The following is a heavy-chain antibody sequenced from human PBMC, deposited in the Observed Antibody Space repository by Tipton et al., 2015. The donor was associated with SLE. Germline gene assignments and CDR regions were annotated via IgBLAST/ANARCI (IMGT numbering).Heavy chain of an antibody. CDR2: VYYSGST. CDR1: GGSISSGDYY. J-gene: IGHJ4*02. Sequence: TLSLTCTVSGGSISSGDYYWSWIRQPPGKGLEWIGYVYYSGSTNYNPSLKSRVTISEDTSKNQFSLKLSSVTAADTAVYYCARDSGSYFDYWGQGTLVTVSS. CDR3: ARDSGSYFDY. D-gene: IGHD1-26*01. V-gene: IGHV4-30-4*01.